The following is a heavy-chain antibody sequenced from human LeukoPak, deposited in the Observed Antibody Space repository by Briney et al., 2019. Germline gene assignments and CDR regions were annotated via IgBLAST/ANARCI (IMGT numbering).Heavy chain of an antibody. V-gene: IGHV5-51*01. CDR3: ARAPTSVSNPYYFDS. CDR2: IYPGDYDT. J-gene: IGHJ4*02. Sequence: GESLKISCKGSGYSFSNYWIAWVRQMPGKGLEYMGIIYPGDYDTRYSPSFRGQVTISVDKSISTAYLQCTSLKASDTAIYYCARAPTSVSNPYYFDSWGQGTLVTVSS. CDR1: GYSFSNYW. D-gene: IGHD4-11*01.